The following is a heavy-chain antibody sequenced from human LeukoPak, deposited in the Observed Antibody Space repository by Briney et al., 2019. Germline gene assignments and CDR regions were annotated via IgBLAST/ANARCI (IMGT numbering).Heavy chain of an antibody. Sequence: GGSLRLACAASGFTVSTNYMSWVRQAPGRGLEWVSVIYAGGTTYYADSVRGRFTISRDNSKNTLYLQMNSLRDEDTAVYYCARDSSGWYDHWGQGTLVTVSS. CDR2: IYAGGTT. CDR3: ARDSSGWYDH. V-gene: IGHV3-53*01. CDR1: GFTVSTNY. D-gene: IGHD6-19*01. J-gene: IGHJ5*02.